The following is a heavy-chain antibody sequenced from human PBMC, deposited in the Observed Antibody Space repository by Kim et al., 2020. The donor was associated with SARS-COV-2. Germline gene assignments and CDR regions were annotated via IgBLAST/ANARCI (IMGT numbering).Heavy chain of an antibody. J-gene: IGHJ4*02. D-gene: IGHD4-17*01. CDR2: IWYDGSNK. CDR1: GFTFSSYG. Sequence: GGSLRLSCAASGFTFSSYGMHWVRQAPGKGLEWVAVIWYDGSNKYYADSVKGRFTISRDNSKNTLYLQMNSLRAEDTAVYYCAKDLMHGYGDYEQGGYWGQGTLVTVSS. V-gene: IGHV3-33*06. CDR3: AKDLMHGYGDYEQGGY.